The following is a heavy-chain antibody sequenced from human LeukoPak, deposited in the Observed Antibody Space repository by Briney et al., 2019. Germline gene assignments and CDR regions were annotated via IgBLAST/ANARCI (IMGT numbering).Heavy chain of an antibody. D-gene: IGHD2-2*01. CDR2: IYHSGST. Sequence: SETLSLTCAVSGGSISSSNWWSWVRQPPGKGLEWIGEIYHSGSTNYNPSLKSRVTISVDKSKNQFSLKLSSVTAADTAVYYCASLVVPAAIPVLWFDPWGQGTLVTVSS. J-gene: IGHJ5*02. CDR1: GGSISSSNW. CDR3: ASLVVPAAIPVLWFDP. V-gene: IGHV4-4*02.